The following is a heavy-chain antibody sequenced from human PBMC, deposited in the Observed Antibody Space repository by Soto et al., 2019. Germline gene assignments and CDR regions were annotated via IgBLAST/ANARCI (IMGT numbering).Heavy chain of an antibody. CDR1: GGSISMGDYY. CDR3: VREGSVTFFG. Sequence: PSETLSLTCTVSGGSISMGDYYWSWIRQSPGKGLDWIGYISDSGVTYYNPSLKSRVTISVDMSKNQFSLKLSSVIAADTAVYFCVREGSVTFFGWGQGALVTVSS. D-gene: IGHD3-3*01. J-gene: IGHJ4*02. V-gene: IGHV4-30-4*08. CDR2: ISDSGVT.